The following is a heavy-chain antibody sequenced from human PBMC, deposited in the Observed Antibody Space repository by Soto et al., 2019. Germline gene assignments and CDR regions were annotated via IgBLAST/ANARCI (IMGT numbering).Heavy chain of an antibody. J-gene: IGHJ4*02. CDR1: GFTFSNYG. Sequence: QPGGSLRLSCAASGFTFSNYGMHWVRQAPGKGLEWVAVIWYDGNNKYYADSVKGRFTISRDNSNNTLYVQMTSLGAEDTAVYYCARGLHSLFDYWGQGTLVTVSS. CDR2: IWYDGNNK. CDR3: ARGLHSLFDY. D-gene: IGHD2-21*01. V-gene: IGHV3-33*01.